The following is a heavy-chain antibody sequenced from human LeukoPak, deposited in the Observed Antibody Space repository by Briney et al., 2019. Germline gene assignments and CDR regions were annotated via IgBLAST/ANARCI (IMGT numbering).Heavy chain of an antibody. CDR1: GGSISSGGYS. CDR3: ARGSYDSSGYLAGYFDY. J-gene: IGHJ4*02. Sequence: SQTLSLTCAVSGGSISSGGYSWSWIRQPAGKGLEWIGYIYHSGSTYYNPSLKSRVTISVDRSKNQFSLKLSSVTAADTAVYYCARGSYDSSGYLAGYFDYWGQGTLVTVSS. CDR2: IYHSGST. V-gene: IGHV4-30-2*01. D-gene: IGHD3-22*01.